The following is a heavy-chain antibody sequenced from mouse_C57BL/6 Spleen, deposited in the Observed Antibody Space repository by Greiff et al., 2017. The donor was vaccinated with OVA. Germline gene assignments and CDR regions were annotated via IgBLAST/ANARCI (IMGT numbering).Heavy chain of an antibody. J-gene: IGHJ4*01. V-gene: IGHV8-12*01. CDR1: GFSLSTSGMG. CDR3: ARRWKWGYDDAMDY. D-gene: IGHD2-2*01. Sequence: VMLVESGPGILQSSQTLSLTCSFSGFSLSTSGMGVSWIRQPSGKGLEWLAHIYWDDDKRYNPSLKSRLTISKDTSRNQVFLKITSVDTADTATYYCARRWKWGYDDAMDYWGQGTSVTVSS. CDR2: IYWDDDK.